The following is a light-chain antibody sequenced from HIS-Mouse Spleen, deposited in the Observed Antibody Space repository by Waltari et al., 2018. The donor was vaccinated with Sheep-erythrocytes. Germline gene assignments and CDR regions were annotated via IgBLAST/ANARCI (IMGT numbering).Light chain of an antibody. CDR2: EGS. Sequence: QSALTQPASVSGSPGQSITISCTGTSSDVGSDHLVSCYQQHPGKAPKLMIYEGSKRPSGVSNRFSGSKSGNTASLTISGLQAEDEADYYCCSYAGSSTPWVFGGGTKLTVL. CDR1: SSDVGSDHL. CDR3: CSYAGSSTPWV. J-gene: IGLJ3*02. V-gene: IGLV2-23*01.